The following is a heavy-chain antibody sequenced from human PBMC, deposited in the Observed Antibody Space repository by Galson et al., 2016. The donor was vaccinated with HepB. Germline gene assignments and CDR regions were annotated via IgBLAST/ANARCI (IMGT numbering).Heavy chain of an antibody. V-gene: IGHV3-53*01. CDR2: IYSGNNA. CDR3: ASAGCRVGFYLRFGFFDS. J-gene: IGHJ4*02. Sequence: SLRLSCAVSGFSVSQNYMTWVRQAPGKGLEWLSVIYSGNNAYYADPVKGRFTISRDNFGNTLHLQIHSLRAEDTAVYYCASAGCRVGFYLRFGFFDSWGQGTLVTVSS. D-gene: IGHD3-3*01. CDR1: GFSVSQNY.